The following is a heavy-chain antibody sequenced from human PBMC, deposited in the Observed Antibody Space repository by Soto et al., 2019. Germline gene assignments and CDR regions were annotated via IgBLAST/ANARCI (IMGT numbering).Heavy chain of an antibody. D-gene: IGHD3-22*01. CDR2: IYSSGST. CDR1: GGSISSSLYY. Sequence: QLQLQESGPGLMKPSETLSLTCTVSGGSISSSLYYWGWIRQPPGKGLEWVGSIYSSGSTHYNPSLKSRVAISVDTSKNQFSLKLSSATAADTAVYYCARLPYYDSPPVTFDIWGQGTMVTVSS. J-gene: IGHJ3*02. CDR3: ARLPYYDSPPVTFDI. V-gene: IGHV4-39*01.